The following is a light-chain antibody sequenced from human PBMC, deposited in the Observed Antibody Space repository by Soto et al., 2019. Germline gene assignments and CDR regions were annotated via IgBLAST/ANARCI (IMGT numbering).Light chain of an antibody. CDR3: QQYGISPT. V-gene: IGKV3-20*01. J-gene: IGKJ1*01. CDR1: HSVSSNY. CDR2: DVS. Sequence: EIVLTQSPGTLSLSPGERATLSCRSSHSVSSNYLAWYQQKPGQAPRLLIYDVSSRATGIPDRFSGSGSGTDFTLTISRLEPVDFAVSYCQQYGISPTFGQGTKVEIK.